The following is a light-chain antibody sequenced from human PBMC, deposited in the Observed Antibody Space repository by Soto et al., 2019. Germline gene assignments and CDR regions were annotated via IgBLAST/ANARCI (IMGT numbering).Light chain of an antibody. CDR2: SNN. Sequence: QSVLTQPPSASGTPGQRVTISGSGSKSNIGSNTVNWYQQLPGTAPKLLIYSNNQRPSGVPDRFSGSKSGTSASLAISGLQSEDEADYYCAAWDDSLNGLYVFGTG. V-gene: IGLV1-44*01. J-gene: IGLJ1*01. CDR3: AAWDDSLNGLYV. CDR1: KSNIGSNT.